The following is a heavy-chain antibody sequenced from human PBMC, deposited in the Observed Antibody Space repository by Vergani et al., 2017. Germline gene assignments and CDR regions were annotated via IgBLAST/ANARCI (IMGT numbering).Heavy chain of an antibody. J-gene: IGHJ3*01. CDR3: ANGGHGSENGGALQL. Sequence: EKQLVQSGSETTKPGESLKISCQAFGYIFSNFWIGWVRHRPGRGLEWVGIIYPGDSEVKSNPTFRGQVIFSVDTSVNTAYLQWRSLQTSDTATYFCANGGHGSENGGALQLWGQGTNITVSS. CDR2: IYPGDSEV. D-gene: IGHD3-10*01. V-gene: IGHV5-51*01. CDR1: GYIFSNFW.